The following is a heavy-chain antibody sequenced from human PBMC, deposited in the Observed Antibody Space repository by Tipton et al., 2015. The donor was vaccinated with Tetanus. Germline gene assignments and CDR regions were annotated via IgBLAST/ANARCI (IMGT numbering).Heavy chain of an antibody. J-gene: IGHJ4*02. CDR2: ISSDGSDA. CDR1: GFTFRSYG. V-gene: IGHV3-30*03. Sequence: SLRLSCAASGFTFRSYGMHWVRQAPGKGLDWVSLISSDGSDAYSADSVKGRFTISRDNSKNTLYLQMNSLRAEDTAVYFCASGSSLDYWGQGTLVTVSS. CDR3: ASGSSLDY. D-gene: IGHD6-6*01.